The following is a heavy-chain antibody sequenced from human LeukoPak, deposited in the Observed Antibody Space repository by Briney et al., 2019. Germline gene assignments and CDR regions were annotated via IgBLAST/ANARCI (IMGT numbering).Heavy chain of an antibody. CDR1: GFTFSGYE. Sequence: PGGSLRLSCAASGFTFSGYEMNWVRQAPGKGLEWVCYISSSGVTIDYADSVEGRFTISRDNAKNSLYLQMHSLRAEDTAVYCCVRDKAEFYCHYYGMDVWGQGTTVTVSS. CDR2: ISSSGVTI. CDR3: VRDKAEFYCHYYGMDV. J-gene: IGHJ6*02. V-gene: IGHV3-48*03. D-gene: IGHD1-14*01.